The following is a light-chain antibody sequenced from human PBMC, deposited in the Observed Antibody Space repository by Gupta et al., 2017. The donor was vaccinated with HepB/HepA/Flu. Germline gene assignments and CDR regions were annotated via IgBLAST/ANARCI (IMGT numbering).Light chain of an antibody. CDR1: QNVGNY. CDR2: DTS. CDR3: QQHDKWPLT. V-gene: IGKV3-11*01. J-gene: IGKJ4*01. Sequence: EIVLTQSPGTLSLSPGERATLSCRTSQNVGNYLAWYQQKPGQAPRLLMHDTSDRATGIPAWFSGSGSGTDFTLTISSLEPEDFAVYYCQQHDKWPLTFGGGTRVDIK.